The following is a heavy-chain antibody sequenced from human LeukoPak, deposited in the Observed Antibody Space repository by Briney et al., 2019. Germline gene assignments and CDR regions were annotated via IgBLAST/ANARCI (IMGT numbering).Heavy chain of an antibody. CDR3: ARPKGYCSGGSCFNWFDP. D-gene: IGHD2-15*01. Sequence: SETLSLTCTVSGYSISSGYYWGWIQQPPGKGLEWIGSIYHSGSTYYNPSLKSRVTISIDTSKNQFSLKLSSVTAADTAVYYCARPKGYCSGGSCFNWFDPWGQGTLVTVSS. J-gene: IGHJ5*02. V-gene: IGHV4-38-2*02. CDR2: IYHSGST. CDR1: GYSISSGYY.